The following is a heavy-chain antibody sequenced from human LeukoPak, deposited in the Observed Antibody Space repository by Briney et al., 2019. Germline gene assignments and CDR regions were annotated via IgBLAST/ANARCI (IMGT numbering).Heavy chain of an antibody. CDR2: THYSGST. V-gene: IGHV4-59*01. Sequence: SETLSLICTVSGGSISTYYWMWIRQPPGKGLECIGCTHYSGSTNYNPSLKSRVTMSVDTSKNLFSLKLSSVTAADSAVYYCARGDMMLRGVIDEIDPWGQGTLVTVSS. J-gene: IGHJ5*02. CDR1: GGSISTYY. D-gene: IGHD3-10*01. CDR3: ARGDMMLRGVIDEIDP.